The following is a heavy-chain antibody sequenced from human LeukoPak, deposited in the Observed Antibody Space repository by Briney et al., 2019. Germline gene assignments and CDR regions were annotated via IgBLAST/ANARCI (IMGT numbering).Heavy chain of an antibody. CDR1: GGSFSGYY. Sequence: SETLSLTCAVYGGSFSGYYWSWIRQPPGKGLEWIGEINHSGSTNYNPSLKSRVTISVDTSKNQFSLKLSSVTAADTAVYYCARGRRGPVYWGQGTLVTVSS. V-gene: IGHV4-34*01. CDR3: ARGRRGPVY. J-gene: IGHJ4*02. CDR2: INHSGST. D-gene: IGHD3-10*01.